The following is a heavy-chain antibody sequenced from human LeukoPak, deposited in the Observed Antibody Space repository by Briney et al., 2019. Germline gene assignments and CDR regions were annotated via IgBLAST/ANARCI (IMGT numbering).Heavy chain of an antibody. V-gene: IGHV3-11*04. Sequence: PGGSLRLSCTASGFTFSDYYMSWIRQAPGKGLEWLSYVSSSGRSIDYADSVKGRFTISRDNAKNSLYLQMKSLRAEDTAVYYCARRLCTSTNCYPSDYWGQGTLVTVSS. CDR3: ARRLCTSTNCYPSDY. J-gene: IGHJ4*02. CDR1: GFTFSDYY. CDR2: VSSSGRSI. D-gene: IGHD2-2*01.